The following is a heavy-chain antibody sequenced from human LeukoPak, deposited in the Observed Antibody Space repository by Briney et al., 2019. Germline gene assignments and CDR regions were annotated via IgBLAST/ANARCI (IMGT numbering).Heavy chain of an antibody. CDR1: GGTFSSYA. CDR3: ARGVRAARDDAFDI. J-gene: IGHJ3*02. Sequence: GASVKVFCKASGGTFSSYAISWVRQAPGQGLEWMGGIIPIFGTANYAQKFQGRVTITADKSTSTAYMELSSLRSEDTAVYYCARGVRAARDDAFDIWGQGTMVTVSS. V-gene: IGHV1-69*06. CDR2: IIPIFGTA. D-gene: IGHD3-10*01.